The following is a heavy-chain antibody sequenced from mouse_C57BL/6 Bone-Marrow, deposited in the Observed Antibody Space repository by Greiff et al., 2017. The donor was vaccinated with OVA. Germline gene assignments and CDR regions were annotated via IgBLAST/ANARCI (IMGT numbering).Heavy chain of an antibody. CDR1: GFTFSSYA. Sequence: EVMLVESGGGLVKPGGSLKLSCAASGFTFSSYAMSWVRQTPEKRLEWVATISDGGSYTYYPDNVKGRFTISRDNAKNNLYLQMRHLKSEDTAMYYCARKGYYFDYWGQGTTLTVSS. V-gene: IGHV5-4*03. CDR3: ARKGYYFDY. J-gene: IGHJ2*01. CDR2: ISDGGSYT.